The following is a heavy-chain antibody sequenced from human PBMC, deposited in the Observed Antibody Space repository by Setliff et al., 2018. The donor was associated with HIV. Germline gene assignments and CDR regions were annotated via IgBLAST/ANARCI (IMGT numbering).Heavy chain of an antibody. CDR2: IYHTEYT. V-gene: IGHV4-4*02. D-gene: IGHD2-2*01. CDR1: GGSLSSDNW. Sequence: PSETQSLTCAVSGGSLSSDNWWTWVRQPPGKGLEWIGEIYHTEYTNYSPSLKSRVSMSVDRSKNQFSLNLTSVTAVDTAVYYCARGHCSGTNCYGVDYYGLDVWGQGTTVTVSS. J-gene: IGHJ6*02. CDR3: ARGHCSGTNCYGVDYYGLDV.